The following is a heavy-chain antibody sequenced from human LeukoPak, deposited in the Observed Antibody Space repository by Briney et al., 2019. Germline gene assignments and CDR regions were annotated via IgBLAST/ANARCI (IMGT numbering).Heavy chain of an antibody. CDR1: GYSVSSGYY. Sequence: PSETLSLTCTVSGYSVSSGYYWGWIRQPPGKGLEWIGISYRSGTSFYNPSLKSRVTISVDTSKNQFSLRLGSVTAADTAVYYCTRDHHTWNDAQPHWGQGTLVTVSS. CDR2: SYRSGTS. J-gene: IGHJ4*02. CDR3: TRDHHTWNDAQPH. V-gene: IGHV4-38-2*02. D-gene: IGHD1-1*01.